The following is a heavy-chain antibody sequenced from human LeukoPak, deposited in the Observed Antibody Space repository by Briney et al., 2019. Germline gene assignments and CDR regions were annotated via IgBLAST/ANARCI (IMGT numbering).Heavy chain of an antibody. CDR1: GLTFRDYY. Sequence: PGGSLRLSCAVSGLTFRDYYMGWIRQAPGKGLEWVSYITSSGGGVYYADSGKGRFTISRDNTKSSLYVQMNGPRADDTAIYYCARAYHDAFDIWGQGTMVTVSS. D-gene: IGHD2-2*01. CDR2: ITSSGGGV. J-gene: IGHJ3*02. V-gene: IGHV3-11*04. CDR3: ARAYHDAFDI.